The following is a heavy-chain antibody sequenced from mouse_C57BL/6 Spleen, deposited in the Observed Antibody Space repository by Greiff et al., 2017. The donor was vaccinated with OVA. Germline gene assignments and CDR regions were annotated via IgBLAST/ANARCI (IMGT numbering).Heavy chain of an antibody. J-gene: IGHJ4*01. CDR3: ARGAITTVVATDYAMDY. Sequence: VKLQQPGAELVRPGTSVKLSCKASGYTFTSYWMHWVKQRPGQGLEWIGVIDPSDSYTNYNQKFKGKATLTVDTSSSTAYMQLSSLTSEDSAVYYCARGAITTVVATDYAMDYWGQGTSVTVSS. CDR2: IDPSDSYT. CDR1: GYTFTSYW. V-gene: IGHV1-59*01. D-gene: IGHD1-1*01.